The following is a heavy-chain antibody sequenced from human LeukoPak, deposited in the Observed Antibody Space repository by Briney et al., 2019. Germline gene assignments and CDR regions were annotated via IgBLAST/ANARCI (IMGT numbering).Heavy chain of an antibody. D-gene: IGHD6-19*01. CDR2: IKQDGSEN. V-gene: IGHV3-7*01. CDR1: GFTFSSYW. J-gene: IGHJ4*02. Sequence: GGSLRLSCAASGFTFSSYWMSWVRQAPGKGLEWVANIKQDGSENYYVDSVKGRFSISRDNAKNSLYLQMNSLRAEDTAVYYCASFRVAGSLDFDYWGQGTLVTVSS. CDR3: ASFRVAGSLDFDY.